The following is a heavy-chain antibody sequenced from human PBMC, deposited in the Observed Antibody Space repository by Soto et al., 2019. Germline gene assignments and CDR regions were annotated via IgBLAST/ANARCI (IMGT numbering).Heavy chain of an antibody. CDR2: INWNGGST. J-gene: IGHJ4*02. Sequence: GGSLRLSCAASGFTFDDYGMSWVRPAPGKGLEWVSGINWNGGSTGYADSVKGRFTISRDNAKNSLYLQMNSLRAEDTALYYCAREGNSMYSSGWYYFDYWGQGTQVTVSS. CDR3: AREGNSMYSSGWYYFDY. D-gene: IGHD6-19*01. V-gene: IGHV3-20*04. CDR1: GFTFDDYG.